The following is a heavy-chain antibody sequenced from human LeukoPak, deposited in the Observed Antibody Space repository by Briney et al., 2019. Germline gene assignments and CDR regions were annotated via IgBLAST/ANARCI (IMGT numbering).Heavy chain of an antibody. J-gene: IGHJ4*02. D-gene: IGHD7-27*01. Sequence: PGGSLRLSCAASGFTFSSYWMSWVRQAPGKGLEWVANIKQDGSEKYYVDSVKGRFTISRDNAKNSLYLQVNSLRAEDTAVYYCARDLLGTEYYFDYWGQGTLVTVSS. CDR3: ARDLLGTEYYFDY. CDR1: GFTFSSYW. V-gene: IGHV3-7*01. CDR2: IKQDGSEK.